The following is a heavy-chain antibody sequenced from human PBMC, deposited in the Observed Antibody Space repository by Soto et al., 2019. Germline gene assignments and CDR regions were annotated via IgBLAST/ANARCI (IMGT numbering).Heavy chain of an antibody. CDR3: AKDRDGTNIREMYYMEG. CDR2: ISGSGGST. CDR1: GFTFSSYA. Sequence: GGSLRLSCAASGFTFSSYAMSWVRQAPGKGLEWVSAISGSGGSTYYADSVKGRFTISRDNSKNTLYLQMNSLRAEDTAVYYCAKDRDGTNIREMYYMEGWGKGPTVNVSS. V-gene: IGHV3-23*01. J-gene: IGHJ6*03.